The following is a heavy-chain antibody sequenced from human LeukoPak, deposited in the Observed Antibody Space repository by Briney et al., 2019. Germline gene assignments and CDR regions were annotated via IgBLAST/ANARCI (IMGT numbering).Heavy chain of an antibody. V-gene: IGHV4-61*02. CDR3: ARVSGSPGGYYYYMDV. D-gene: IGHD3-10*01. CDR1: GDSISTGSYY. Sequence: SQTLSLTCTVSGDSISTGSYYWSWIRQPAGRGLEWIGRIYTSGSTKYNPPLKSRVTISLDASKNQFSLKLISVTAADAAMYYCARVSGSPGGYYYYMDVWGKGTTVTVSS. CDR2: IYTSGST. J-gene: IGHJ6*03.